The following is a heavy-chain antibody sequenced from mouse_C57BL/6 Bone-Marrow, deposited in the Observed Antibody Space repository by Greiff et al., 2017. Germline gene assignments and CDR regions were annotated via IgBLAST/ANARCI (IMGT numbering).Heavy chain of an antibody. J-gene: IGHJ3*01. CDR2: INPSSGYT. Sequence: VQLQQSGAELARPGASVKMSCKASGYTFTSYTMHWVKQRPGQGLEWIGYINPSSGYTKYNQKFKDKATLTADKSASTAYMQLSSLTSEDSAVYYCARSPRFAYWGQGTLVTVSA. CDR3: ARSPRFAY. V-gene: IGHV1-4*01. CDR1: GYTFTSYT.